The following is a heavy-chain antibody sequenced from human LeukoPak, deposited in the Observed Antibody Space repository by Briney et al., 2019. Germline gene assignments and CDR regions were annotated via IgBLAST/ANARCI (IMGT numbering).Heavy chain of an antibody. J-gene: IGHJ4*02. D-gene: IGHD3-22*01. CDR2: ISGSGGST. CDR3: AKGMYYDSSGYPN. V-gene: IGHV3-23*01. CDR1: GFTFSSYA. Sequence: GGSLRLSCAASGFTFSSYAMSWVRQAPGKGLEWVSAISGSGGSTYYADSVKGRFTISRDNSKNTLYLQMNGLRAEDTAVYYCAKGMYYDSSGYPNWGQGTLVTVSS.